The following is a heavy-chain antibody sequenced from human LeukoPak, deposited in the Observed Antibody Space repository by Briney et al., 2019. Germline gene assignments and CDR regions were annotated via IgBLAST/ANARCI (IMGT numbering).Heavy chain of an antibody. V-gene: IGHV1-69*05. J-gene: IGHJ5*02. Sequence: GASVKVSCKASGGTFSSYAISWVRQAPGQGLEWMGGIIPIFGTANYAQKFQGRVTITTDESTSTAYMELSSLRSEDTAVYYCARDDSGTTFGWFDPWGQGALVTVSS. CDR1: GGTFSSYA. CDR2: IIPIFGTA. D-gene: IGHD1-7*01. CDR3: ARDDSGTTFGWFDP.